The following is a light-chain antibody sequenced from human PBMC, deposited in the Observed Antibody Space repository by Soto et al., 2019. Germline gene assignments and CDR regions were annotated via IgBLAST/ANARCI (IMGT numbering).Light chain of an antibody. CDR1: SSDVGSYNL. CDR2: EGT. V-gene: IGLV2-23*01. J-gene: IGLJ1*01. CDR3: CSYAGSRHYV. Sequence: QSALTQPASVSGSPGQSITISCTGTSSDVGSYNLVSWYQQRPGKAPKFMIYEGTKRPSGISNRFSGSKSGNTASLTISGLQAEEEADYYCCSYAGSRHYVFGTGTKLTVL.